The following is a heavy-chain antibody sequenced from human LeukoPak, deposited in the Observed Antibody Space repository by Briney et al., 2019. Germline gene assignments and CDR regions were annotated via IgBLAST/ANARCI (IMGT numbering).Heavy chain of an antibody. CDR3: ARTAGYYRLWDY. CDR1: GGSFSGYY. Sequence: SETLSLTCAVYGGSFSGYYWSWIRQPPGKGLEWIGEINHSGSTNYNPSLKSRVTISVDTSKNQFSLKLSSVTAADTAVYHCARTAGYYRLWDYWGQGTLVTVSS. J-gene: IGHJ4*02. V-gene: IGHV4-34*01. D-gene: IGHD3-9*01. CDR2: INHSGST.